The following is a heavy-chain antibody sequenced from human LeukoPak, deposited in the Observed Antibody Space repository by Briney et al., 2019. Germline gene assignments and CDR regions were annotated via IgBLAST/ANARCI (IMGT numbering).Heavy chain of an antibody. V-gene: IGHV4-39*01. J-gene: IGHJ4*02. CDR3: VGAPAGGLDWLSPFGF. D-gene: IGHD3-9*01. Sequence: SETLSLTCTVSGGSISSRSYYWGWTRQPPGKGLEWIGTMYYGGNTYYNPSLKSRVTISVDTSKNQFSLRLSSVTAADTAVYYCVGAPAGGLDWLSPFGFWGQGTLVTVSS. CDR1: GGSISSRSYY. CDR2: MYYGGNT.